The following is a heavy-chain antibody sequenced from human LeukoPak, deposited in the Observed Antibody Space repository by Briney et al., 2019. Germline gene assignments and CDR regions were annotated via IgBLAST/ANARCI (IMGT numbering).Heavy chain of an antibody. CDR1: GYTFTSYD. V-gene: IGHV1-8*01. CDR3: ARVAGNCGGDCYRLLY. CDR2: MNPNSGNT. Sequence: ASVKVSCKASGYTFTSYDINWVRQATGQGLEWLGWMNPNSGNTGYAQKFQGRVTMTRNTSISTAYMELSNLRSKDTAVYYCARVAGNCGGDCYRLLYWGQGTLVTVSS. D-gene: IGHD2-21*01. J-gene: IGHJ4*02.